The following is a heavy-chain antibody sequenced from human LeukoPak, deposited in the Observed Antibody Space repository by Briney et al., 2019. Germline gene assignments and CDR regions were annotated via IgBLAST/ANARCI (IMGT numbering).Heavy chain of an antibody. CDR1: NGSISTYY. V-gene: IGHV4-59*08. CDR3: ARHGGTLDYFDS. J-gene: IGHJ4*02. Sequence: PSETLSLTCSVSNGSISTYYWSWLRQSPGEGLEWIGYISYGGATTYHPSLKRRVTISVDSPKNHFSLRLTSLTAADTALYYCARHGGTLDYFDSWGPGSLVTVSS. D-gene: IGHD1-26*01. CDR2: ISYGGAT.